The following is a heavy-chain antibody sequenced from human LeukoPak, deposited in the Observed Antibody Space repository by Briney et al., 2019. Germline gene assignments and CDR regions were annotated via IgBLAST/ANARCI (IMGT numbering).Heavy chain of an antibody. Sequence: GGSLRLSCAASGFTFSSYSMNWVRQAPGKGLEWVSSISTSSSYIYYADSVKGRITISRDNARKSLYLQMNSLRAEDTAVYYCARGSRNSGSTHDFDYWGQGALVTVSS. CDR1: GFTFSSYS. J-gene: IGHJ4*02. V-gene: IGHV3-21*01. D-gene: IGHD3-10*01. CDR2: ISTSSSYI. CDR3: ARGSRNSGSTHDFDY.